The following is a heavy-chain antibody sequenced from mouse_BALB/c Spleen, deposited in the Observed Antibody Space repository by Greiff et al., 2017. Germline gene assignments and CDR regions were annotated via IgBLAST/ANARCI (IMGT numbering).Heavy chain of an antibody. V-gene: IGHV1-82*01. CDR1: GYAFSSSW. Sequence: QVQLQQSGPELVKPGASVKISCKASGYAFSSSWMNWVKQRPGQGLEWIGRIYPGDGDTNYNGKFKGKATLTADKSSSTAYMQLSSLTSVDSAVYFCARSNPPFDYWGQGTTLTVSS. CDR3: ARSNPPFDY. J-gene: IGHJ2*01. CDR2: IYPGDGDT.